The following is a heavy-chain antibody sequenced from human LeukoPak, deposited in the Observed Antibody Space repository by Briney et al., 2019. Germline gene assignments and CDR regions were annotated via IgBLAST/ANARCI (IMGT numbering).Heavy chain of an antibody. Sequence: GASVKVSCKASGYTFTSYGINWVRQAPGQGLEWMGWISGYNGYTYYAQKFQGRVTMTRDMSTSTVYMELSSLRSEDTAVYYCARELVVVTPRGAFDIWGQGTMVTVSS. V-gene: IGHV1-18*01. CDR3: ARELVVVTPRGAFDI. D-gene: IGHD2-21*02. CDR2: ISGYNGYT. J-gene: IGHJ3*02. CDR1: GYTFTSYG.